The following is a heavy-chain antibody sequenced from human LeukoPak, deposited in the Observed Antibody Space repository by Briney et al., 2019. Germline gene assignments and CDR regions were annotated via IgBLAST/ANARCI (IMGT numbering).Heavy chain of an antibody. Sequence: GGSLRLSCAASGFTFSSYGMHWVRQAPGKGLEWVAVIWYDGSNKYYADSVKGRFTISRDNSKNTLYLQMNSLRAEDTAVYYCAKEGGGSSGDVIEYYFDYWGQGTLVTVPS. J-gene: IGHJ4*02. V-gene: IGHV3-33*06. CDR3: AKEGGGSSGDVIEYYFDY. D-gene: IGHD6-19*01. CDR2: IWYDGSNK. CDR1: GFTFSSYG.